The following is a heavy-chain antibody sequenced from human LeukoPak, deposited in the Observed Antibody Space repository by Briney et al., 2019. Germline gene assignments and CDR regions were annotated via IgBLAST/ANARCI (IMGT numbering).Heavy chain of an antibody. CDR3: ARARSITMVRGVGY. CDR1: GFTFSSYW. Sequence: PGGSLRLSCAASGFTFSSYWMHWVRQAPGKGLVWVSRLNTDGSTTSYADSVKGRFTISRDNAKNTLYLQMNSLRAEDTAVYYCARARSITMVRGVGYWGQGTLVTVSS. J-gene: IGHJ4*02. CDR2: LNTDGSTT. D-gene: IGHD3-10*01. V-gene: IGHV3-74*01.